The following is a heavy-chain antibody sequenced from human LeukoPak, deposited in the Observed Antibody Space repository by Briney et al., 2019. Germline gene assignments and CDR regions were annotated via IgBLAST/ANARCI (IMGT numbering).Heavy chain of an antibody. CDR3: AKVAGTDYFDY. Sequence: PGGSLRPSCAASGFIFSSYGMHWVRQAPGKGLEWVAFIRYDGSTKYYIDSVKGRFTISRDNSKNTLYLQTNSLRPVDTAVYYRAKVAGTDYFDYWGQGTLVTVSS. CDR2: IRYDGSTK. CDR1: GFIFSSYG. J-gene: IGHJ4*02. V-gene: IGHV3-30*02. D-gene: IGHD6-19*01.